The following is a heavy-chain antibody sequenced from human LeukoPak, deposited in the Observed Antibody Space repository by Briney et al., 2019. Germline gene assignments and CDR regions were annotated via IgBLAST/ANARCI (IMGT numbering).Heavy chain of an antibody. CDR3: AGESGLRNGVDV. V-gene: IGHV3-66*02. CDR1: GFIVSSNY. J-gene: IGHJ6*02. Sequence: EPGGSLRLSCAASGFIVSSNYMNWVRQAAGKGGEWVSVIYRDGATFYAESGKGRLTISRDSSSNTLFAQMNSLKPGDTGVYYCAGESGLRNGVDVWGLGTPVTVSS. CDR2: IYRDGAT. D-gene: IGHD2-8*01.